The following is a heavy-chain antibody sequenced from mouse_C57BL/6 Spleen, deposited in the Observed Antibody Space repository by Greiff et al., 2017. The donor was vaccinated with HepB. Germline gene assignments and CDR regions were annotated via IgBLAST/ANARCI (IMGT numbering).Heavy chain of an antibody. CDR2: ISSGGDYI. D-gene: IGHD1-1*01. V-gene: IGHV5-9-1*02. J-gene: IGHJ1*03. CDR3: TRDLYGSRYFDV. CDR1: GFTFSSYA. Sequence: EVKLVESGEGLVKPGGSLKLSCAASGFTFSSYAMSWVRQTPEKRLEWVAYISSGGDYIYYADTVKGRFTISRDNARNTLYLQMSSLKSEDTAMYYWTRDLYGSRYFDVWGTGTTVTVSS.